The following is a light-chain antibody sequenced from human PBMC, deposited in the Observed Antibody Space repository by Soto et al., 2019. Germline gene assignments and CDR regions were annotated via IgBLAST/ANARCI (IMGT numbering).Light chain of an antibody. J-gene: IGKJ1*01. CDR2: GAS. CDR1: QGIGNA. Sequence: ALQMTQSPSSLSASVGDRVTISCRASQGIGNAFGWYQQKPGKPPKVLIYGASNLQNGVPPRFSGSGSGTDFTLAINSLQPEDSATYYCLQFINYPWTFGQGTKVEIK. CDR3: LQFINYPWT. V-gene: IGKV1-6*01.